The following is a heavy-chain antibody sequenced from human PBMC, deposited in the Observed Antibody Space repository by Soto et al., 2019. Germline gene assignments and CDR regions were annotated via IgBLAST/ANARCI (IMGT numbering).Heavy chain of an antibody. D-gene: IGHD3-22*01. J-gene: IGHJ6*02. CDR2: IIPIFGTE. CDR3: ARAMYYYDSSGRYGMDV. CDR1: GGTFSSYA. Sequence: QVQLVQSGAEVKKPGSSVKVSCKASGGTFSSYAISWVRQAPGQGLEWMGGIIPIFGTENYAQKFQGRVTITADKSMSTAYMELSSLRSDDTAVYYCARAMYYYDSSGRYGMDVWGQGTTVTVSS. V-gene: IGHV1-69*06.